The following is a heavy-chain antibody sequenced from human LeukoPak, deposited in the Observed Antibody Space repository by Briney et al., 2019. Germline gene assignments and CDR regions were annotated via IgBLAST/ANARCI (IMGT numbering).Heavy chain of an antibody. V-gene: IGHV3-30*18. CDR2: ILNDGNT. D-gene: IGHD4/OR15-4a*01. CDR1: GITFRRYG. CDR3: ANDGGDYGDRLDY. Sequence: PRGSLRLSCVASGITFRRYGMHWVRQAPGKGLEWVAVILNDGNTYFSDSVRGRFNISRDNSKNTVYLLMDSLRVEDTAKYYCANDGGDYGDRLDYWGQGTLVAVSS. J-gene: IGHJ4*02.